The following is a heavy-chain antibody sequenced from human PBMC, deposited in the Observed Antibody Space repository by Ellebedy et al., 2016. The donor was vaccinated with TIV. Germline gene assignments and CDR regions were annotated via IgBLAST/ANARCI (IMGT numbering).Heavy chain of an antibody. J-gene: IGHJ4*02. V-gene: IGHV3-21*03. CDR1: GFTFSSYS. D-gene: IGHD1-26*01. Sequence: ETLSLTCAASGFTFSSYSIDWVRQAPGKGLEWVSSISPRSDYIYYRDPVKGRFTISRDNAKNSLYLQMDSLRTEDTAVYYCATLTGGGYGKYYFDYWGQGTLVTVSS. CDR3: ATLTGGGYGKYYFDY. CDR2: ISPRSDYI.